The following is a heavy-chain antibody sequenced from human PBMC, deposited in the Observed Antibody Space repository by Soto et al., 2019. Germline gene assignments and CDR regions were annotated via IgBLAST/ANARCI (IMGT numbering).Heavy chain of an antibody. V-gene: IGHV3-30*14. CDR1: GFTFSNYA. J-gene: IGHJ6*02. CDR3: AKDMVLRARESHDAMDV. CDR2: ISYDERNQ. D-gene: IGHD3-10*01. Sequence: QVQLVESGGGVVQPGRSLRLSCAASGFTFSNYAMHWVRQATGKGLEWGAGISYDERNQYYPDSVEGRLTISRDNSQNTLYLQMSSLKPDDTAVYYCAKDMVLRARESHDAMDVWGQGTTVTVSS.